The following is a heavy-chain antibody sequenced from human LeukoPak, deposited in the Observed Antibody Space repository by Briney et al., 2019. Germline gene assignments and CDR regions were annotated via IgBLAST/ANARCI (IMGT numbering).Heavy chain of an antibody. CDR3: ARVRGVRGVIMSLPPDY. CDR1: GYTFTSYG. V-gene: IGHV1-18*01. Sequence: ASVKVSCKASGYTFTSYGISWVRQAPGQGLEWMGWISAYNGNTNYAQKLQGRVTMTTDTSTSTAYMELRSLRSDDTAVYYCARVRGVRGVIMSLPPDYWGQETLVTVSS. J-gene: IGHJ4*02. D-gene: IGHD3-10*01. CDR2: ISAYNGNT.